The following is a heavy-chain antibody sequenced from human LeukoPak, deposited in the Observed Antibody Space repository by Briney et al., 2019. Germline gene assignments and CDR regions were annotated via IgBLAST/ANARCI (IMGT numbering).Heavy chain of an antibody. CDR3: AKDVGKWESLHFFDY. CDR2: ISGSGVST. Sequence: GGSLRLSCLTSGFTLSTNAMSWVRQAPGKGLEWISGISGSGVSTYYADSVKGRFTISRDDSRNTLYLQMDSLRGDDTAVYYCAKDVGKWESLHFFDYWGQGTLVTVSS. J-gene: IGHJ4*02. D-gene: IGHD1-26*01. CDR1: GFTLSTNA. V-gene: IGHV3-23*01.